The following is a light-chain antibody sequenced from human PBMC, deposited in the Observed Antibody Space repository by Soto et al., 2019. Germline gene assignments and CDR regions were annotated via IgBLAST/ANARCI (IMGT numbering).Light chain of an antibody. V-gene: IGKV1-39*01. CDR3: QESYSTS. J-gene: IGKJ1*01. Sequence: DIQISQCPSCLSASVGDRVTITCRASQSVSSYLNWYQQKPGKAPKLLIYAASSLQSGVPSRFSGSGSGTDFTLTISSMQPEDIATDYCQESYSTSFGQGTKVDNK. CDR1: QSVSSY. CDR2: AAS.